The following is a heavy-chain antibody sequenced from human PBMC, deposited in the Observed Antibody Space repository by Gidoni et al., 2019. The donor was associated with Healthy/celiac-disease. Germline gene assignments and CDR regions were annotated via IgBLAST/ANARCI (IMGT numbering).Heavy chain of an antibody. Sequence: QVQLQESSPGLVKPSETLHLTCTVSGGSISSYYWSWYRQPAGKGLEWIVRIYTSGSTNYNPSLKSRVTMSVDTSKNQFSLKLSSVTAADTDVYYCARGIPRRGNDYWGQVTLVTVSS. CDR3: ARGIPRRGNDY. V-gene: IGHV4-4*07. J-gene: IGHJ4*02. CDR2: IYTSGST. CDR1: GGSISSYY.